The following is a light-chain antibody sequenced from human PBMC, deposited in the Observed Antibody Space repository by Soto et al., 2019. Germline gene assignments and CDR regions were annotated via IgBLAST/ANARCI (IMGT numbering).Light chain of an antibody. V-gene: IGKV2-28*01. J-gene: IGKJ2*01. Sequence: DIVMTQSPLSLPVTPGEPASISCRSSQSLLHSNGYNYLDWYLQKPGQSPQLLIYLGSNRASGVPDRFSGSGSGTDFTLTISRVEAEDVGIYYCMHALQTPYTVGQGTKLKIK. CDR1: QSLLHSNGYNY. CDR2: LGS. CDR3: MHALQTPYT.